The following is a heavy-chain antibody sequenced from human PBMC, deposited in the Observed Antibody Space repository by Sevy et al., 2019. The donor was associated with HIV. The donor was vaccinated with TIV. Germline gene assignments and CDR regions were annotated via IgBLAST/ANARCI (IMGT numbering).Heavy chain of an antibody. D-gene: IGHD6-6*01. Sequence: GGSLRLSCAASGFTFSSYDMHWVRHATGKGLEWVSAIGTAGDTYYPGSVKGRFTISRENAKNSLYLQMNSLRAGDTAVYYCARAQGSIAARFYYDYYMDVGGKGTTVTVS. CDR3: ARAQGSIAARFYYDYYMDV. J-gene: IGHJ6*03. V-gene: IGHV3-13*01. CDR1: GFTFSSYD. CDR2: IGTAGDT.